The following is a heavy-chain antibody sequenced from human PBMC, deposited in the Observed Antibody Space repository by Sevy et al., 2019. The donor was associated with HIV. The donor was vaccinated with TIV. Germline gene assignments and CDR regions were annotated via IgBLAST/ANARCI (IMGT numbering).Heavy chain of an antibody. Sequence: GGCLRLSCTGSGFNIADYYMTWVRQAPGKGLDWVGFIITKNHGGTPEYGASVKGRFTISRDDSKNTIYLQMHSLKTEDTGIYYCARHAREAWRGSGVYYNVTDGFDPWAREPWSPSPQ. CDR3: ARHAREAWRGSGVYYNVTDGFDP. D-gene: IGHD3-10*01. V-gene: IGHV3-49*04. J-gene: IGHJ5*02. CDR2: IITKNHGGTP. CDR1: GFNIADYY.